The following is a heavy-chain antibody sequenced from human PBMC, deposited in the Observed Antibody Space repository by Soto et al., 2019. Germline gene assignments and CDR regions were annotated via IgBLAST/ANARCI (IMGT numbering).Heavy chain of an antibody. D-gene: IGHD2-21*01. CDR2: IRSKAYGATT. CDR3: TTAVRRGDQRSFDY. V-gene: IGHV3-49*03. CDR1: GFKFADYV. J-gene: IGHJ4*02. Sequence: GGSLRLSYATSGFKFADYVISWSRQAPGKGLEWVGVIRSKAYGATTDYAASVKGRFSISRDDSKNTLYLQMNSLKTEDTGVYYCTTAVRRGDQRSFDYWGQGTLVTVSS.